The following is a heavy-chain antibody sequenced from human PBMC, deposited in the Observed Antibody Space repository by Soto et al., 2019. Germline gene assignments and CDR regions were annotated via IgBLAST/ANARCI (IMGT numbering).Heavy chain of an antibody. CDR2: ITGSGGNT. D-gene: IGHD5-18*01. Sequence: PAVSLSLSCTASGFTFSTYAMSWVRQAPGKGLKWVSTITGSGGNTYYADSVKGQFTLSRDNSKNTLYLQMNSLRAEDTAVYYCAKAGGTAIVNWLDPWGQGAPVPVSS. CDR3: AKAGGTAIVNWLDP. CDR1: GFTFSTYA. V-gene: IGHV3-23*01. J-gene: IGHJ5*02.